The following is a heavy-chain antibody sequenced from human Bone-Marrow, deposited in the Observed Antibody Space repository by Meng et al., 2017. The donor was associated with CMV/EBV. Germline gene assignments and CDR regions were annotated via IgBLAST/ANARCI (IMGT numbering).Heavy chain of an antibody. Sequence: SETLSLTCAVYGWSFSGYYWSWIRQPPGKGLEWIGEINHSGSTNYNPSLKSRVTISVDTSKNQLSLKLSSVTAADTAVYYCARGQYCSSTSCWRHYFDYWGQGPLVTVSS. J-gene: IGHJ4*02. V-gene: IGHV4-34*01. D-gene: IGHD2-2*01. CDR1: GWSFSGYY. CDR3: ARGQYCSSTSCWRHYFDY. CDR2: INHSGST.